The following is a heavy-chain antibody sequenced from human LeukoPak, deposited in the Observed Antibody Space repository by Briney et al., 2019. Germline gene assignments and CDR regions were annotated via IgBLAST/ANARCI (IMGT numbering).Heavy chain of an antibody. CDR3: ARDQGDILDC. D-gene: IGHD2-21*02. CDR2: IYYSGNT. V-gene: IGHV4-59*01. J-gene: IGHJ4*02. Sequence: SETLSLTCTVSSGSISRYYWIWIRQPPGKGLEWIGYIYYSGNTNYNPSLKSRVTMSVDTSKNQFSLKLSSVTAADTAVYYCARDQGDILDCWGQGTLVTVSS. CDR1: SGSISRYY.